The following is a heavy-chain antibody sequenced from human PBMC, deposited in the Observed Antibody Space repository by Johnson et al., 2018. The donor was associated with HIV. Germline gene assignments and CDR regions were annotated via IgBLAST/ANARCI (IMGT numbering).Heavy chain of an antibody. CDR3: ARDSHNFWTDAFDI. Sequence: VQLVESGGGLVQPGRSLRLSCTASGFTFDDYAMHWVRQAPGKGLEWVSGISWNSGSIGYVDSVKGRFTISRDNAKNSLYLQMNSLRAEDTAVYYCARDSHNFWTDAFDIWGQGTMVTVSS. D-gene: IGHD3/OR15-3a*01. J-gene: IGHJ3*02. CDR2: ISWNSGSI. CDR1: GFTFDDYA. V-gene: IGHV3-9*01.